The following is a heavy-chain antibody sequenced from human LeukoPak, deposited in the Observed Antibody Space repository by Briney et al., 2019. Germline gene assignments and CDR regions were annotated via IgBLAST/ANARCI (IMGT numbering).Heavy chain of an antibody. CDR2: ISYDGSNK. D-gene: IGHD5-18*01. J-gene: IGHJ3*02. V-gene: IGHV3-30*18. Sequence: GGSLRLSCAASGFTFSSYGMHWVRQAPGKGLEWVAVISYDGSNKYYADSVKGRFTISRDNSKNTLYLQMNSLRAEDTAVYYCAKSGHLSRTWIQLYHDAFDIWGQGTMVTVSS. CDR1: GFTFSSYG. CDR3: AKSGHLSRTWIQLYHDAFDI.